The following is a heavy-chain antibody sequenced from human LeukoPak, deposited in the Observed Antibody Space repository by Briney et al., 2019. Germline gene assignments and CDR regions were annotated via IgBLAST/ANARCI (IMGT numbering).Heavy chain of an antibody. CDR3: ARDHWGIAVAGTILGAFDI. J-gene: IGHJ3*02. CDR1: GGSISSYY. V-gene: IGHV4-4*07. CDR2: IYTSGST. D-gene: IGHD6-19*01. Sequence: SETLSLTCTVSGGSISSYYWSWIRQPAGKGLEWIGRIYTSGSTNYNPSLKSRVTMSVDTSKNQFSLKLSSVTAADTAVYYCARDHWGIAVAGTILGAFDIWGQGTMVTVSS.